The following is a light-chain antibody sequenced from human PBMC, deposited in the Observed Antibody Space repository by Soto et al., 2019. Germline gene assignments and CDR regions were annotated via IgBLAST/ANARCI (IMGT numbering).Light chain of an antibody. J-gene: IGKJ3*01. CDR2: AAS. CDR3: QQYNNWPPFT. Sequence: DIQLTQSPSVLSASVGDTVTFTCRASQGISNYLAWYQQKPGKVPKLLIYAASTLQSGVPSRFSGSGSGTDFTLTISSLQSEDFAVYHCQQYNNWPPFTFGPGTKVDIK. CDR1: QGISNY. V-gene: IGKV1-27*01.